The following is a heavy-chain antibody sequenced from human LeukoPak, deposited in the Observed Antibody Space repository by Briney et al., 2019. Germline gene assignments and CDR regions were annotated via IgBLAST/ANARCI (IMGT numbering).Heavy chain of an antibody. V-gene: IGHV1-69*13. CDR1: GGTFSSYA. CDR2: IIPIFGTA. Sequence: ASVKVSCKGSGGTFSSYAISWVRQAPGQGLEWMGGIIPIFGTANYAQKFQGRVTITADESTSTAYMELSSLRSEDTAVYYCARGPQLRSWFDPWGQGTLVTVSS. J-gene: IGHJ5*02. CDR3: ARGPQLRSWFDP. D-gene: IGHD4-17*01.